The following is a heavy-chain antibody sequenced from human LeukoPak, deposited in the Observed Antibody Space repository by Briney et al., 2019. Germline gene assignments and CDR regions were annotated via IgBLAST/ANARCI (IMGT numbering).Heavy chain of an antibody. CDR2: ISGSGDST. CDR3: ATSYYESSGYDY. Sequence: GGSLRLSCVVSELSFRSYAMTWVRQAPGKGLEWVSVISGSGDSTHYADSVKGRFTISRDNSKNMVYLQMNSLRAEDTAVYYCATSYYESSGYDYWGQGTLVTVSS. J-gene: IGHJ4*02. V-gene: IGHV3-23*01. D-gene: IGHD3-22*01. CDR1: ELSFRSYA.